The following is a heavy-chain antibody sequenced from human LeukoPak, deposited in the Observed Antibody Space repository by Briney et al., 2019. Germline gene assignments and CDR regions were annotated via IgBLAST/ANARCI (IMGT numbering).Heavy chain of an antibody. CDR1: GGSISSSSYY. Sequence: PSETLSLTCTVSGGSISSSSYYWGWIRQPPGKGLEWIGSIYYSGRTFYNPSLKSRVTISVDTSKNQFSLKLSSVTAADTAVYYCASGPGEYSSSGWFDPWGQGTLVTVSS. CDR3: ASGPGEYSSSGWFDP. J-gene: IGHJ5*02. CDR2: IYYSGRT. V-gene: IGHV4-39*01. D-gene: IGHD3-10*01.